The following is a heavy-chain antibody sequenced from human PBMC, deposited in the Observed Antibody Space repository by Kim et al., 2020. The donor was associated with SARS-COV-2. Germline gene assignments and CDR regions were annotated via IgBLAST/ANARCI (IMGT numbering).Heavy chain of an antibody. CDR2: IDCGNGDT. Sequence: ASVKVSCKTSGHTFTEDSIHWVRQAPGQRLEWMGGIDCGNGDTIYSQKFQGRVTFTTDTSASTGYMELSSLTSEDSAVYYCLGGYYFDYCGQGTLVTVS. CDR3: LGGYYFDY. V-gene: IGHV1-3*01. J-gene: IGHJ4*02. D-gene: IGHD3-10*01. CDR1: GHTFTEDS.